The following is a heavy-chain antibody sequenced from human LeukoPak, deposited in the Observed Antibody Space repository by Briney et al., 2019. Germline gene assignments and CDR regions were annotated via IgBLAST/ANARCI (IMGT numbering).Heavy chain of an antibody. CDR2: ISSSSSYI. D-gene: IGHD3-9*01. V-gene: IGHV3-21*01. CDR1: GFTSSSYS. CDR3: ARDLTPYYDILTGPSWGYGMDV. J-gene: IGHJ6*04. Sequence: PGGSLRLSCAASGFTSSSYSMNWVRQAPGKGLEWVSSISSSSSYIYYADSVKGRFTISRDNAKNSLYLQMNSLRAEDTAVYYCARDLTPYYDILTGPSWGYGMDVWGKGTTVTVSS.